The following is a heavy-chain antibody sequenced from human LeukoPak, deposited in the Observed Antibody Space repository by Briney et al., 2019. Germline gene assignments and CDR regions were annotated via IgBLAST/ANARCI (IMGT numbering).Heavy chain of an antibody. CDR1: GFTFSSYA. Sequence: GGSLRLSCAGSGFTFSSYAMSWVRQAPGRGLEWVSAISGSGDSTFYADSVKGRFSVSRDNSKNTLYLQMNRLRPEDTAVYYCARGTVTAPDYWGQGTLVTVSS. CDR3: ARGTVTAPDY. CDR2: ISGSGDST. V-gene: IGHV3-23*01. D-gene: IGHD2-21*02. J-gene: IGHJ4*02.